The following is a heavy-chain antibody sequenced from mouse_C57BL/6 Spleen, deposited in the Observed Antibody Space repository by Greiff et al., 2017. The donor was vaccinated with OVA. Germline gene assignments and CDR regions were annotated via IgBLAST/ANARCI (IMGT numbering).Heavy chain of an antibody. Sequence: EVKLVESGGGLVKPGGSLKLSCAASGFTFSDYGMHWVRQAPEKGLELVAYISSGSSTIYYADTVQGRFTISRDNAKNTLFLQMTSLRSEDTAMYYCASSNWYFDVWGTGTTVTVSS. J-gene: IGHJ1*03. D-gene: IGHD1-1*01. V-gene: IGHV5-17*01. CDR1: GFTFSDYG. CDR2: ISSGSSTI. CDR3: ASSNWYFDV.